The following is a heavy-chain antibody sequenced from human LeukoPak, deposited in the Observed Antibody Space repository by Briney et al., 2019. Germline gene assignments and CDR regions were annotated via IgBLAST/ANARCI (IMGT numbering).Heavy chain of an antibody. V-gene: IGHV4-34*01. J-gene: IGHJ4*02. CDR1: GGSISGYY. CDR3: ARAGRDYVWGSYRLGSFLGY. Sequence: SETLSLTCAVYGGSISGYYWNWIRQPPGKGLEWIGEINHSGSTNYNPSLKSRVTISVDTSKNQFSLKLSSVTAADTAVYYCARAGRDYVWGSYRLGSFLGYWGQGTLVTVSS. D-gene: IGHD3-16*02. CDR2: INHSGST.